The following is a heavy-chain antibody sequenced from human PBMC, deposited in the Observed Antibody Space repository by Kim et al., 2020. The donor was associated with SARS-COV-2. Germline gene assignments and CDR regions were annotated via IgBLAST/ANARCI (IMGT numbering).Heavy chain of an antibody. J-gene: IGHJ4*02. Sequence: NYNPTRKSRVTISVDTSTNQFSLKLSSVTAAETAVYYCARVPMITFGGDYWGQGTLVTVSS. D-gene: IGHD3-16*01. CDR3: ARVPMITFGGDY. V-gene: IGHV4-34*01.